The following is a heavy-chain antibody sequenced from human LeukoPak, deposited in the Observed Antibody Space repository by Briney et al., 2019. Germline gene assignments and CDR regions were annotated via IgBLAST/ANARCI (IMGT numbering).Heavy chain of an antibody. D-gene: IGHD6-6*01. CDR1: GFTFSIYS. CDR2: ISSSSSFI. Sequence: GGSLRLSCAASGFTFSIYSLNWLRQAPGKGLEWVSSISSSSSFISYADSVNGRFTISRDNAKNSVYLQMNSLRAEDTAVYYCAKNRKSSSSDFDYWGQGTLVTASS. CDR3: AKNRKSSSSDFDY. J-gene: IGHJ4*02. V-gene: IGHV3-21*06.